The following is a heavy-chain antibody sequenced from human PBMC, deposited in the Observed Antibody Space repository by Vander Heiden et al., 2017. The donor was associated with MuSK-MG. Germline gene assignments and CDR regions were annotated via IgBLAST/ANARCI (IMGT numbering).Heavy chain of an antibody. Sequence: QVKLVESGGGVVQPGRSLRLPCSASGFMFSSYGMHWVRQAPGKGLEWVALIWYDGSKTYYEDSVKGRFTVSRDNSENKLYLEMHNLRAEDTAVYYCARTFIAARLTRPDYWGQGTLVTVSS. V-gene: IGHV3-33*01. D-gene: IGHD6-6*01. J-gene: IGHJ4*02. CDR3: ARTFIAARLTRPDY. CDR1: GFMFSSYG. CDR2: IWYDGSKT.